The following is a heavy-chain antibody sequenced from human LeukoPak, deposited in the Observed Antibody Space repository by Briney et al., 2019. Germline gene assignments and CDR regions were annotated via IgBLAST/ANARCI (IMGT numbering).Heavy chain of an antibody. Sequence: PSETLYLTCTVSGGSISNHYWTWVRQPAGKGLEWLGRIYSSGITDYHPSLKSRVTMSVDSSKTQFSLTLTSMTAADTAIYYCARLRSDGFFYYYMDVWGRGTTVAVSS. CDR1: GGSISNHY. V-gene: IGHV4-4*07. CDR3: ARLRSDGFFYYYMDV. D-gene: IGHD3-3*01. CDR2: IYSSGIT. J-gene: IGHJ6*03.